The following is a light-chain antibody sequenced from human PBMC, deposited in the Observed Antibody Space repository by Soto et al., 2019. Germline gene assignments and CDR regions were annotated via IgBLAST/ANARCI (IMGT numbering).Light chain of an antibody. J-gene: IGKJ4*01. CDR2: AAS. CDR1: EAIRSY. CDR3: QQLNRFPLT. V-gene: IGKV1-9*01. Sequence: DIQLTQSPSFLSGSVGDRITITCRASEAIRSYLAWYQQKPGEAPNLLIYAASTLQSGVPSRFSGSGSGAEFTLTISSLQPDDSATYYCQQLNRFPLTFGGGTEVEIK.